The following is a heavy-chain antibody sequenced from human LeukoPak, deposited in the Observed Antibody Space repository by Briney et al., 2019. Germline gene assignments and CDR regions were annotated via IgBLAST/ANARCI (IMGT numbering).Heavy chain of an antibody. D-gene: IGHD6-6*01. Sequence: GASVKVSCKVSGYTFPSYGISWVRQAPGQAFEWMGWISAHNGNTNYAQKPQDRVTMTTDTSTSTAYMERRSLRSDGTAVYYCARDQDSSSSEGDWFDPWGQGTLVTVSS. J-gene: IGHJ5*02. V-gene: IGHV1-18*01. CDR1: GYTFPSYG. CDR2: ISAHNGNT. CDR3: ARDQDSSSSEGDWFDP.